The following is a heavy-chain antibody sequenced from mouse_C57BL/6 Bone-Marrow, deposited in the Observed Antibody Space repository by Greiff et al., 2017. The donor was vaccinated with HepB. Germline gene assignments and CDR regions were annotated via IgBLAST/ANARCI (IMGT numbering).Heavy chain of an antibody. J-gene: IGHJ1*03. Sequence: DVMLVESGGGLVKPGGSLKLSCAASGFTFSSYAMSWVRQTPEKRLEWVATISDGGSYTYYPDNVKGRFTISRDNAKNNLYLQMSHLKSEDTAMYYCARDGYYGSSHWYFDVWGTGTTVTVSS. V-gene: IGHV5-4*01. CDR1: GFTFSSYA. D-gene: IGHD1-1*01. CDR2: ISDGGSYT. CDR3: ARDGYYGSSHWYFDV.